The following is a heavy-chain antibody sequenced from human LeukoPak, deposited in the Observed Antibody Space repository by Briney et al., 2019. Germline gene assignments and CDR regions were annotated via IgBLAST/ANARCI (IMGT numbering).Heavy chain of an antibody. CDR2: IKTDGSQT. V-gene: IGHV3-7*01. D-gene: IGHD4/OR15-4a*01. CDR3: ARASMGGRDYHLDS. J-gene: IGHJ4*02. Sequence: GGSLRLSCAASGFTFSTYWMTWVRQAPGKGLEWVANIKTDGSQTYYLDSVKGRFTISRDNAKNSLSLQLGSLRADDTGVYYCARASMGGRDYHLDSWGQGTLVTVSS. CDR1: GFTFSTYW.